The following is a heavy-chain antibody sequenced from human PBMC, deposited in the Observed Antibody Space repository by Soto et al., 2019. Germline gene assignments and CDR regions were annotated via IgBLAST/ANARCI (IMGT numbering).Heavy chain of an antibody. D-gene: IGHD6-6*01. Sequence: QVQLQESGPGLVKPSETLSLTCTVSGGSISSYYWSWIRQPPGKGLEWIGYIYYSGSTNYNPSLKSRVTMSVDTSKNQSSLKLSSVTAADTAVYYCARLPYSSSSNWYFDLWGRGTLVTVSS. CDR1: GGSISSYY. J-gene: IGHJ2*01. CDR3: ARLPYSSSSNWYFDL. CDR2: IYYSGST. V-gene: IGHV4-59*01.